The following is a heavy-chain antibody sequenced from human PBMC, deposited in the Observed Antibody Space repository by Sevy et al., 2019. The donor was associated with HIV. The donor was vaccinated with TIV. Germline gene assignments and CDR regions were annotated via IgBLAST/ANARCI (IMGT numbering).Heavy chain of an antibody. CDR2: LKSKAHGGTL. CDR3: KRWKGAQSIFDY. Sequence: GGSLRLSCTVSGFTFGDYCMSWVRQAPGKGLEWVAFLKSKAHGGTLDYAASVKGRFTISREDSKNIAHLQMNDLRTEDTAIYYCKRWKGAQSIFDYWGQGALVTVSS. V-gene: IGHV3-49*04. D-gene: IGHD1-1*01. CDR1: GFTFGDYC. J-gene: IGHJ4*02.